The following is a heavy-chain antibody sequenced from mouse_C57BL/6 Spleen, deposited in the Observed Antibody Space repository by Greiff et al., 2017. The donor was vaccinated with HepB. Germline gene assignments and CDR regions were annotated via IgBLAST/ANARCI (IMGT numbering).Heavy chain of an antibody. J-gene: IGHJ2*01. V-gene: IGHV1-55*01. Sequence: QVQLKQSGAELVKPGASVKMSCKASGYTFTSYWITWVKQRPGQGLEWIGDIYPGSGSTNYNEKFKSKATLTVDTSSSTAYMQLSSLTSEDSAVYYCARSALFTTVFDYWGQGTTLTVSS. CDR1: GYTFTSYW. D-gene: IGHD1-1*01. CDR3: ARSALFTTVFDY. CDR2: IYPGSGST.